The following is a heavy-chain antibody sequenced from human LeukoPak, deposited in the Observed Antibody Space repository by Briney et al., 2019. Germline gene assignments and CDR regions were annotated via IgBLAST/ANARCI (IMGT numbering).Heavy chain of an antibody. CDR3: ARDKSYYDSSGFDY. CDR2: ISGSGGST. J-gene: IGHJ4*02. D-gene: IGHD3-22*01. Sequence: GGSLRLSCAASGFTFSSYAMSWVRQAPGKGLEWVSAISGSGGSTYYADSVKGRFTISRDNAKNSLYLQMNSLRAEDTAVYYCARDKSYYDSSGFDYWGQGTLVTVSS. CDR1: GFTFSSYA. V-gene: IGHV3-23*01.